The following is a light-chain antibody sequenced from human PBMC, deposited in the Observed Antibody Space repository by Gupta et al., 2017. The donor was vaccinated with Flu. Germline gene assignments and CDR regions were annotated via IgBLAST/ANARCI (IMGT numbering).Light chain of an antibody. Sequence: ITITCTGTSSDVGGYNYVSWYQRHPGKTPKLMIDEVSNRPSGVSNRFSGSKSGNTASLTISGLHSEDEADYYCSSYTSSSTPGVFGGGTKLTVL. CDR3: SSYTSSSTPGV. V-gene: IGLV2-14*01. CDR1: SSDVGGYNY. CDR2: EVS. J-gene: IGLJ3*02.